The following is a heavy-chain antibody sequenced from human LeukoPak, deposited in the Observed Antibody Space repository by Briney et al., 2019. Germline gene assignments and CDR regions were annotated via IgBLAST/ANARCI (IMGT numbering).Heavy chain of an antibody. D-gene: IGHD1-26*01. CDR1: GYSISSGYY. Sequence: SETLSLTCTVSGYSISSGYYWGWIRQPPGKGLEWIGSIYHSGSTYYNPSLKSRVTISVDTSKNQFSLKLSSVTAADTAVYYCARDWSYGALDYWGQGTLVTVSS. J-gene: IGHJ4*02. CDR3: ARDWSYGALDY. V-gene: IGHV4-38-2*02. CDR2: IYHSGST.